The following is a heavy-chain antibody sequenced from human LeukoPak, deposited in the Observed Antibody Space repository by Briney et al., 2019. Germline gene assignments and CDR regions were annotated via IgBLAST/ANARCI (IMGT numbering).Heavy chain of an antibody. Sequence: SETLSLTCAVYGGSFSGYYWSWIRQPPGNGLEWIGEINHSGSTNYNPSLKSRVTISVDTSKNQFSLKLSSVTAADTAVYYCAITTVTAKVDYWGQGTLVTVSS. CDR1: GGSFSGYY. V-gene: IGHV4-34*01. CDR2: INHSGST. D-gene: IGHD4-17*01. CDR3: AITTVTAKVDY. J-gene: IGHJ4*02.